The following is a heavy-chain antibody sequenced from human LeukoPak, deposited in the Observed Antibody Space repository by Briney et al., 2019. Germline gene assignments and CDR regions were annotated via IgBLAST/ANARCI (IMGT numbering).Heavy chain of an antibody. Sequence: PSETLPLTCTVSGDSLNTYYWTWVRQTPGKELEWIGFVASSGTSNYNPSLKSRVSISIHTSKTQFSLALPSVTPADTAVYYCARVVRGVVTSNWFDPWGQGTLVSVSS. CDR2: VASSGTS. J-gene: IGHJ5*02. V-gene: IGHV4-59*01. CDR1: GDSLNTYY. CDR3: ARVVRGVVTSNWFDP. D-gene: IGHD2-21*02.